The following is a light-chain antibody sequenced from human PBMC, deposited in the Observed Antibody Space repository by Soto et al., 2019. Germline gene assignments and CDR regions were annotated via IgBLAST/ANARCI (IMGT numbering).Light chain of an antibody. Sequence: DIQMTQSPSSLSASVGDRVTITCQASRDISNYLNWYVQKAGEDPKLLIYDASKLDTGVPSRLSGDGSVTDFTLTNGCLQPEDVPAYYCQQCDNLPLAVGGGAKVDIK. CDR1: RDISNY. CDR2: DAS. V-gene: IGKV1-33*01. J-gene: IGKJ4*01. CDR3: QQCDNLPLA.